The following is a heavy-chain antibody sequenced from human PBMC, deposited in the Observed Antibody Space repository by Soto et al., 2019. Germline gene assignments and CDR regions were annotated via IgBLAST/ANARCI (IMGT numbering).Heavy chain of an antibody. D-gene: IGHD1-20*01. CDR3: ASHINGTTGY. Sequence: EVQLVESGGGLVQPGGSLRLSCAASGFTFSDHYMDWVRQAPGKGLEWVGRTRNKANSYTTEYAASVKGRFTISRDDSKNSLYLQMNSLKTEDTAVYYCASHINGTTGYWGQGTLVTVSS. CDR1: GFTFSDHY. J-gene: IGHJ4*02. V-gene: IGHV3-72*01. CDR2: TRNKANSYTT.